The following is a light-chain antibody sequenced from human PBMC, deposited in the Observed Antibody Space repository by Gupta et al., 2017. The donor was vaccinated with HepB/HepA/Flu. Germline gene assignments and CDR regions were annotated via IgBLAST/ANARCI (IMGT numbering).Light chain of an antibody. CDR3: QSYDKNNDYLE. J-gene: IGLJ3*02. Sequence: NFVLTQPHSVAESPGTTVIISCSRSSGSIAANCVQWYRQRPGSAPTLVIYEDDQRPSGVTDRVAGSIDRASNSASLTISGVRAEDEADYYCQSYDKNNDYLEFGGGTKLTVL. CDR2: EDD. CDR1: SGSIAANC. V-gene: IGLV6-57*03.